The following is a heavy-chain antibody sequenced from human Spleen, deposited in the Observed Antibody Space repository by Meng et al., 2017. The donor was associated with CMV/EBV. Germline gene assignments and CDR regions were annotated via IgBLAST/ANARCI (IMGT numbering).Heavy chain of an antibody. CDR2: IYYSGRT. Sequence: YYWTWIRQHPGKGLEWIGYIYYSGRTYHTDYRSSLKSRVTISLDPSNKQLSLKLSSLTAADTAVYYCARSYTGYYTGGRDLVNFFDSWGQGSLVTVSS. V-gene: IGHV4-31*02. D-gene: IGHD3/OR15-3a*01. CDR1: YY. CDR3: ARSYTGYYTGGRDLVNFFDS. J-gene: IGHJ5*01.